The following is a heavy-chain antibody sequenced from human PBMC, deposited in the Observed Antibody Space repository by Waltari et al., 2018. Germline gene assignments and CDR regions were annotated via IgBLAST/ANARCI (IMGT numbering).Heavy chain of an antibody. CDR3: ARDQMVTVTDDNWFDS. CDR2: INQDGNKL. J-gene: IGHJ5*01. CDR1: GFAFSSCW. V-gene: IGHV3-7*01. D-gene: IGHD4-17*01. Sequence: EVHLVESGGGLVQPGGSLSLSCAASGFAFSSCWMGGVRQAPGNGLEWGANINQDGNKLYYVDSVEGRFTISRDNAKNSLYLQMNSLRAEDTAVYYCARDQMVTVTDDNWFDSWGQGNLVTVSS.